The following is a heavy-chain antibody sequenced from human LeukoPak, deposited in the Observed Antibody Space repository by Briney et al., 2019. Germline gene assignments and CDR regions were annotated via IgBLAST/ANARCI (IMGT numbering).Heavy chain of an antibody. Sequence: PSETLSLTCAVSGYSISSGYYWGWIRQPPGKGLEWIGSIYHSGSTYYNPSLKSRVTISVDTSKNQFPLKLSSVTAADTAVYYCARPHYYDSSGPWDAFDIRGQGTMVTVSS. V-gene: IGHV4-38-2*01. CDR1: GYSISSGYY. CDR2: IYHSGST. D-gene: IGHD3-22*01. CDR3: ARPHYYDSSGPWDAFDI. J-gene: IGHJ3*02.